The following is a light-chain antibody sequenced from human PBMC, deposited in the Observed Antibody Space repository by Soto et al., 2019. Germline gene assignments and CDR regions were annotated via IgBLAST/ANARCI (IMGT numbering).Light chain of an antibody. V-gene: IGKV3-15*01. Sequence: EIVMTQSPATLSVSPGERATLSCRASQSVSSNLAWYQQKPGQAPRLLIYGASTRATGIPARFSGSGSGTEFTLTISSLQSEDFAVYYSQKYNNWPPTFGQGSKV. CDR2: GAS. CDR3: QKYNNWPPT. CDR1: QSVSSN. J-gene: IGKJ1*01.